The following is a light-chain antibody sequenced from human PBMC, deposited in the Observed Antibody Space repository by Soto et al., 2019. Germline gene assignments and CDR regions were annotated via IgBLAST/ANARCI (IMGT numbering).Light chain of an antibody. CDR1: QSISAW. V-gene: IGKV1-5*03. CDR2: KTS. Sequence: DIQMTQSPSTLSASVGDRVTITCRASQSISAWLAWYQQKPGKAPKLLISKTSNLENGVPSRFSGSGSGTEFTLTISSLQPDDFAIYYCKQYNNWYSFGQGTKLEIK. CDR3: KQYNNWYS. J-gene: IGKJ2*01.